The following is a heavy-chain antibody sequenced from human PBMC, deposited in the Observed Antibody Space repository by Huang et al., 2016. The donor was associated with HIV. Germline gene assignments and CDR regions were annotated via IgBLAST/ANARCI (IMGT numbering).Heavy chain of an antibody. J-gene: IGHJ6*03. CDR3: ARGQGGYYYYYMDV. V-gene: IGHV4-34*01. CDR1: GGSFSGYY. CDR2: INDSEST. Sequence: QVQLQQWGAGLLRPSEPLSLTCAVYGGSFSGYYGTWIRQPPGKGLEWSGEINDSESTNYNPSLKSRVTISVDTSRNQFSLTLTSVTAADTAVYYCARGQGGYYYYYMDVWGKGTTVTVSS.